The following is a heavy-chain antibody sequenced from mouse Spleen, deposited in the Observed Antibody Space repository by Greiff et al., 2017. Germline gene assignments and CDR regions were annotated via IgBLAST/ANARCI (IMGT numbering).Heavy chain of an antibody. CDR1: GYSFTGYY. J-gene: IGHJ4*01. V-gene: IGHV1-42*01. CDR3: AREREPYGLYAMDY. CDR2: INPSTGGT. D-gene: IGHD1-2*01. Sequence: VQLQQSGPELVKPGASVKISCKASGYSFTGYYMNWVKQSPEKSLEWIGEINPSTGGTTYNQKFKAKATLTVDKSSSTAYMQLKSLTSEDSAVYYCAREREPYGLYAMDYWGQGTSVTVSS.